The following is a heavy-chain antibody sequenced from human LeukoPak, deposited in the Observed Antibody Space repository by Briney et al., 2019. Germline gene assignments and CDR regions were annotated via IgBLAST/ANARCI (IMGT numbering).Heavy chain of an antibody. CDR3: ARDHTIRIAVAGTAGVDYYYGMDV. Sequence: GGSLRLSCAASGFTVSSNYMGWVRQAPGKGLEWVSVIYSGGSTYYADSVKGRFTISRHNSKNTLYLQMNSLRAEDTAVYYCARDHTIRIAVAGTAGVDYYYGMDVWGQGTTVTVSS. CDR2: IYSGGST. CDR1: GFTVSSNY. J-gene: IGHJ6*02. V-gene: IGHV3-53*04. D-gene: IGHD6-19*01.